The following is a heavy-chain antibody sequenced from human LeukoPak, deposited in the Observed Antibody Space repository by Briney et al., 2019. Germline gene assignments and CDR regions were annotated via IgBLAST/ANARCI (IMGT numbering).Heavy chain of an antibody. D-gene: IGHD4-23*01. Sequence: ASVKVSCKASGYTFTSYYMHWVRQAPGQGLEWMGIINPSGGSTSYAQKFQGRVTMTRDTSTSTVYMKLSSLRSEDTAVYYCARVRRSLQLTTVASFDYWGQGTLVTVSS. V-gene: IGHV1-46*01. CDR3: ARVRRSLQLTTVASFDY. CDR1: GYTFTSYY. CDR2: INPSGGST. J-gene: IGHJ4*02.